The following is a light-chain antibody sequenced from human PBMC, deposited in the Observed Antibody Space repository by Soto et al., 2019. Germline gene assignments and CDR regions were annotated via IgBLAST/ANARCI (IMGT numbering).Light chain of an antibody. V-gene: IGLV1-44*01. Sequence: QSVLTQPPSASGTPGQRVIISCSGSGPNIGSNPVSWYQQLPGTAPKLLISNSDQRPSGVPDRFSGSKSGTSASLAISGLQSEYEADYFCAAWDDSLDGRLFGGGTKLTVL. CDR1: GPNIGSNP. CDR3: AAWDDSLDGRL. J-gene: IGLJ3*02. CDR2: NSD.